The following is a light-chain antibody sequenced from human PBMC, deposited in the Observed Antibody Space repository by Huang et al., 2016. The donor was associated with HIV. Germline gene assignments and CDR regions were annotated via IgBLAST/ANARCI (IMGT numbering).Light chain of an antibody. V-gene: IGKV3-20*01. CDR2: GAS. CDR1: QSFTSSY. J-gene: IGKJ1*01. Sequence: EIVLTQSPGTLSLSPGERATLSCRASQSFTSSYLAWYQQKPGQAPRLLIYGASNRATGSPDRFSGSESGTDFTLTISRLEPEDFAVYYCQQYGSSPPWTFGQGTKVEVK. CDR3: QQYGSSPPWT.